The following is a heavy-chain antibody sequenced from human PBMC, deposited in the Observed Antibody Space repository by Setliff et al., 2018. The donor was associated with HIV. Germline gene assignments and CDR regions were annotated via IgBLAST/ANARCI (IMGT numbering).Heavy chain of an antibody. J-gene: IGHJ4*02. CDR2: INPNNGAT. D-gene: IGHD3-22*01. V-gene: IGHV1-2*06. Sequence: ASVKVSCKASGYSFSGYYMSWIRQAPGQALEWMGRINPNNGATEYAQKFQGRVTMTSDSLTSTAHMELTRLRSDDTAVYYCARAYYNDSSGYQGFDYWGQGTLVTVSS. CDR1: GYSFSGYY. CDR3: ARAYYNDSSGYQGFDY.